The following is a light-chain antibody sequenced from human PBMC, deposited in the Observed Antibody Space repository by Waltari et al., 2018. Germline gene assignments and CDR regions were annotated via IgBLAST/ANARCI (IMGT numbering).Light chain of an antibody. V-gene: IGLV3-19*01. Sequence: SSELTQDPAVSVALGQTVRITCQGDSLRSYYASWYQQKPGQAPVLVIYGKNNRPSGIPDRFSGSSPGNTASLTITGVQAEDEADYYCNSRDSSGNHWVFGGGTKLTVL. CDR1: SLRSYY. CDR2: GKN. CDR3: NSRDSSGNHWV. J-gene: IGLJ3*02.